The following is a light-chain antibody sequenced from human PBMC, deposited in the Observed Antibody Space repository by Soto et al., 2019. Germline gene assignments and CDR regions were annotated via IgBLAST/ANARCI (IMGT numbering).Light chain of an antibody. CDR3: LQDYSFPRT. J-gene: IGKJ1*01. CDR2: DAS. V-gene: IGKV1-39*01. CDR1: QSINSY. Sequence: IQMTQSPSSLSASVGDRVTITCQASQSINSYLNWYQQKPGKAPKLLIYDASSLQRGVPSRFSGSGSGTEFILTISSLQPEDSATYYCLQDYSFPRTFGQGTKVDI.